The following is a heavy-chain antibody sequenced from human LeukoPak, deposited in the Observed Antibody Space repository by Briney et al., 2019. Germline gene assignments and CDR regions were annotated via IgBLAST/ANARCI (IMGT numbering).Heavy chain of an antibody. V-gene: IGHV1-2*02. CDR2: INPNSGGT. CDR1: GYTFTGYY. CDR3: ASQRSSSTSCYRH. Sequence: GASVKVSCKASGYTFTGYYMHWVRQAPGQGLEWMGWINPNSGGTNYAQKFQGRVTMTRDTSIGTAYMELSRLRSDDTAVYYCASQRSSSTSCYRHWGQGTLVTVSS. D-gene: IGHD2-2*01. J-gene: IGHJ4*02.